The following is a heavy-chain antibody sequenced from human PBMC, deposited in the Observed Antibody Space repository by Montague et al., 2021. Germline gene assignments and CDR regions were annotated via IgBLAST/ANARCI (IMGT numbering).Heavy chain of an antibody. J-gene: IGHJ4*02. Sequence: SLSLSFSVSGLPFDNCAMTWVRQAPGKGLEWVSGISASSDNIYYADSVKGRVTISRDNSKNTLYLQMRDLRAEDTAVYYCARDRRGGTYFDYWGQGTLVTVSS. D-gene: IGHD2-15*01. CDR1: GLPFDNCA. CDR2: ISASSDNI. CDR3: ARDRRGGTYFDY. V-gene: IGHV3-23*01.